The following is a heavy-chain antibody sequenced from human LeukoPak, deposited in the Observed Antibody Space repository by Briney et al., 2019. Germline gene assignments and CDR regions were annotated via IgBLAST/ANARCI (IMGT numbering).Heavy chain of an antibody. Sequence: PSETLSLTCTVSGGSISSHYWSWIRQPAGKRLEWIGRIWATGSTVDNPSFRSRLTFSIDRSKSQLSLKLTSMTAADSAVYYCARVRAYSDFVGNFDLWGRGIPVTVSS. CDR2: IWATGST. CDR3: ARVRAYSDFVGNFDL. V-gene: IGHV4-4*07. D-gene: IGHD4-11*01. CDR1: GGSISSHY. J-gene: IGHJ2*01.